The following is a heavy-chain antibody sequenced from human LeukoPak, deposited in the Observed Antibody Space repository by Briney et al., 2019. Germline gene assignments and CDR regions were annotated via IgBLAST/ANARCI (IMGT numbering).Heavy chain of an antibody. J-gene: IGHJ6*02. Sequence: VSGPTLVNPTDTLTLTCTVSGFSLSNARMGVSWIRQPPGKALEWLAHIFSNDEKSYSTSLKSRLTISKDTSKSQVVLTMTNMDPVDTATYYCARIEGSLVVTEYFYYGMDVWGQGTTVTVSS. CDR1: GFSLSNARMG. CDR2: IFSNDEK. V-gene: IGHV2-26*01. D-gene: IGHD3-16*02. CDR3: ARIEGSLVVTEYFYYGMDV.